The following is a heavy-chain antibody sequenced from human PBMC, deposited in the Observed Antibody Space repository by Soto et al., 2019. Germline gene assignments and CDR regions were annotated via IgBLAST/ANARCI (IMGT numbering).Heavy chain of an antibody. CDR2: ICATGTT. CDR1: GASISGFY. CDR3: ARAGQNNLRDCFDT. J-gene: IGHJ5*02. D-gene: IGHD6-19*01. V-gene: IGHV4-4*07. Sequence: PSETLSLTCTVSGASISGFYWSWIRKSAGKGLEWIGRICATGTTDYNPSLKSRDMMSVDTAKKQFSLKLRSVTAADTAVYYCARAGQNNLRDCFDTWGQGISATVSS.